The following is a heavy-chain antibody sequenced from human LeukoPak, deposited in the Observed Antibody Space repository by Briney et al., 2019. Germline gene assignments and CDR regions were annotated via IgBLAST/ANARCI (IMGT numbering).Heavy chain of an antibody. CDR1: GVSISSSNSY. CDR2: IYYSGNT. D-gene: IGHD2-2*01. V-gene: IGHV4-39*01. J-gene: IGHJ6*03. CDR3: ARGRRYCSSTSCFYYYYYYMDV. Sequence: SETLSLTCTVSGVSISSSNSYWGWIRQPPGKGLEWIGSIYYSGNTYYNASLKSQVSISIDTSKNQFSLRLTSVTAADTAVYYCARGRRYCSSTSCFYYYYYYMDVWGKGTTVTVSS.